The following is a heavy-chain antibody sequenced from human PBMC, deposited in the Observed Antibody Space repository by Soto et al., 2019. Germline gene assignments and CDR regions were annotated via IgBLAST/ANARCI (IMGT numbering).Heavy chain of an antibody. CDR3: ARAHPDTAMEYFDS. Sequence: SVKVSCKASGGTFSNYGFCWVRQAPGQGLEWMGGIIPLSGTTNFAEKFQGRVTITADESTSTAYMELSSLTSEDTAVYYCARAHPDTAMEYFDSWRQVSLVTVSS. V-gene: IGHV1-69*13. J-gene: IGHJ4*02. CDR1: GGTFSNYG. CDR2: IIPLSGTT. D-gene: IGHD5-18*01.